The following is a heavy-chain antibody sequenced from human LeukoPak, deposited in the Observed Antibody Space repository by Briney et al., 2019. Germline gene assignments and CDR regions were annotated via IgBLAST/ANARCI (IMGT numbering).Heavy chain of an antibody. Sequence: SETLSLICTVSGGSISNYYWSWIRQPPGKGLEWIGYIYYSGSTNYNPSLKSRVTISVDTSKNQFSLKLSSVTAADTAVYYCARETSQKGAHYMDVWGKGTTVTISS. J-gene: IGHJ6*03. CDR1: GGSISNYY. V-gene: IGHV4-59*01. CDR3: ARETSQKGAHYMDV. D-gene: IGHD3-16*01. CDR2: IYYSGST.